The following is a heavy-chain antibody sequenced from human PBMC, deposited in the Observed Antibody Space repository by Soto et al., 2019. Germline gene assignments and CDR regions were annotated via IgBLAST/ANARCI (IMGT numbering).Heavy chain of an antibody. D-gene: IGHD2-15*01. Sequence: GGSLRLSCAASGFTFDDYGMSWVRQAPGKGLEWVSGINWNGGSTGYADSVKGRFTISRDNAKNSLYLQMNSLRAEDTALYHCARGVRCSGGSCYAFDIWGQGTMVTVSS. CDR1: GFTFDDYG. CDR3: ARGVRCSGGSCYAFDI. J-gene: IGHJ3*02. CDR2: INWNGGST. V-gene: IGHV3-20*01.